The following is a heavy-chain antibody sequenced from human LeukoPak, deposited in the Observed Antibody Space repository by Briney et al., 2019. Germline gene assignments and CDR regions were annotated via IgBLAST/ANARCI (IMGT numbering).Heavy chain of an antibody. CDR3: AKDPLFSVTRILFDY. V-gene: IGHV3-23*01. Sequence: GGSLRLSCAASGFTFSSYAMSWVRQAPGKGLEWVSAISGSGGSTYYADSVKGRFTISRDNSKNTLYLQMNSLRAEDTAVYYCAKDPLFSVTRILFDYWGQGTLVTVSS. J-gene: IGHJ4*02. CDR1: GFTFSSYA. CDR2: ISGSGGST. D-gene: IGHD4-17*01.